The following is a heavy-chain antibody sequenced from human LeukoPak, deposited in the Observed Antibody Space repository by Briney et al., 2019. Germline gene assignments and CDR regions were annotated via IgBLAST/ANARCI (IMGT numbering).Heavy chain of an antibody. CDR1: GSTFSSYA. CDR2: ISGSGGST. V-gene: IGHV3-23*01. D-gene: IGHD2/OR15-2a*01. CDR3: AKDSGDFRYYFDY. J-gene: IGHJ4*02. Sequence: GGSLRLSCAASGSTFSSYAMSWVRQAPGKGLEWVSAISGSGGSTYYADSVKGRFTISRDNSKNTLYLQMNSLRAEDTAVYFCAKDSGDFRYYFDYWGQGTLVTVSS.